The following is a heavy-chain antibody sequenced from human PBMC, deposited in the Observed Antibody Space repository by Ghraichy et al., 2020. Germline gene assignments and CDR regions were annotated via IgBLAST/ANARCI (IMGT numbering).Heavy chain of an antibody. Sequence: GGSLRLSCAASGFTVSSNYMSWVRQAPGKGLEWVSVIYSGGSTYYADSVKGRFTISRDNSKNTLYLQMNSLRAEDTAVYYCARARTTVTTSLRVDNEYYFDYWGQGTLVTVSS. CDR3: ARARTTVTTSLRVDNEYYFDY. CDR1: GFTVSSNY. J-gene: IGHJ4*02. V-gene: IGHV3-53*01. CDR2: IYSGGST. D-gene: IGHD4-17*01.